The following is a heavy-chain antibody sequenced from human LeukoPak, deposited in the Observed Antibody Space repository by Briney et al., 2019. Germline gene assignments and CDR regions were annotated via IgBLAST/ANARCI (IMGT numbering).Heavy chain of an antibody. J-gene: IGHJ6*03. CDR1: GGSISSSNW. CDR3: ARERSDYGAVRYYYYMDV. D-gene: IGHD4-17*01. Sequence: SGTLSLTCAVSGGSISSSNWWSWVRQPPGKGLEWIGEIYHSGSTNYNPSLKSRVTISVDTSKNQFSLKLSSVTAADTAVYYCARERSDYGAVRYYYYMDVWGKGTTVTVSS. CDR2: IYHSGST. V-gene: IGHV4-4*02.